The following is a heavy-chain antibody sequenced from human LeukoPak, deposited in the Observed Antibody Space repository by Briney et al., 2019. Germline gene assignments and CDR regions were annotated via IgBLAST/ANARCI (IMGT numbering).Heavy chain of an antibody. CDR3: ARCVARYYVDY. CDR2: ISYDGSNK. V-gene: IGHV3-33*05. Sequence: PGGSLRLSCRASGVTLSTNGMIWFRQAPGKGLEWVAVISYDGSNKYYADSVKGRFTISRDNSKNTLYLQMNSLSAEDTPVYYCARCVARYYVDYWGQGTLVTVSS. CDR1: GVTLSTNG. J-gene: IGHJ4*02.